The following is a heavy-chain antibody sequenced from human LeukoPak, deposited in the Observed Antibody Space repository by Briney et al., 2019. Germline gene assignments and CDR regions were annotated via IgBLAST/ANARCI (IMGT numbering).Heavy chain of an antibody. D-gene: IGHD2-21*02. CDR1: GFSLTNYW. J-gene: IGHJ3*02. Sequence: GESLKIFCKWSGFSLTNYWIGWVRQVPGKGLDWMGIIYPGDSDTRYSPSFQGQVTISADKSINTAHLQWSSLKASDTAMYYCARQYCGGDCYPEPDAFGIWGQGTMVTVSS. CDR2: IYPGDSDT. V-gene: IGHV5-51*01. CDR3: ARQYCGGDCYPEPDAFGI.